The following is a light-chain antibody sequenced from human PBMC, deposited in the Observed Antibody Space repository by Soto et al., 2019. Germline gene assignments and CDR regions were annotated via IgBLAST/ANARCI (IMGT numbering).Light chain of an antibody. CDR2: KAS. J-gene: IGKJ1*01. CDR1: QTIISW. CDR3: QQHNSYSET. V-gene: IGKV1-5*03. Sequence: DIQMTQSPSTLSGSVGDRVTITCRASQTIISWLAWYQQKPGKAPKLLIYKASTLKSGVPSRFSGSGSGTEITLTISSLQPDDFATYYCQQHNSYSETFGQGTKVDIK.